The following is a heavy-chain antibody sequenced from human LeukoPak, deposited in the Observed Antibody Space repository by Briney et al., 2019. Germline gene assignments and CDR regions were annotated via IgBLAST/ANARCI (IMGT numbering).Heavy chain of an antibody. J-gene: IGHJ4*02. Sequence: PGGSLRLSCTASGFTFGDYAMSWFRQAPGKGLEWVSVIYSGGSTYYADSVKGRFTTPRDISKNTLYLQMNSLRAEDTAVYYCAKDGESGGYFDYWGQGTLVTVSS. D-gene: IGHD3-10*01. CDR2: IYSGGST. CDR1: GFTFGDYA. CDR3: AKDGESGGYFDY. V-gene: IGHV3-23*03.